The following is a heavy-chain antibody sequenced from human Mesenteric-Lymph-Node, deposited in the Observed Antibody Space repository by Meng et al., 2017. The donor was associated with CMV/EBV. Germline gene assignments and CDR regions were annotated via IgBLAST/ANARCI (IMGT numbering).Heavy chain of an antibody. CDR3: TRQVGALGSGWFDP. J-gene: IGHJ5*02. V-gene: IGHV5-51*01. D-gene: IGHD1-26*01. CDR2: IYPGDSAT. Sequence: GESLMISCKGSGYSFTSYWIGWVRQMPGKVLEWMEIIYPGDSATRYRPSIQGQVINSADKSISTACLQWSSLEASDTAMYYCTRQVGALGSGWFDPWGQGTLVTVSS. CDR1: GYSFTSYW.